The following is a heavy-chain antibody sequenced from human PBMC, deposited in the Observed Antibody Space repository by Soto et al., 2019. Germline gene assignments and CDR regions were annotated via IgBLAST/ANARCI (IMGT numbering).Heavy chain of an antibody. J-gene: IGHJ6*02. CDR3: AKVPVDTMGYGMDV. Sequence: QVQLVASGGGVVQPGRSLRLSCAASGFTFSSYGMHWVRQAPGTGLEWVAVISYDGSNKYYADSVKGRFTISRDNSKNTLYLQMNSLRAEDTAVYYCAKVPVDTMGYGMDVWGQGTTVTVSS. CDR2: ISYDGSNK. D-gene: IGHD5-12*01. CDR1: GFTFSSYG. V-gene: IGHV3-30*18.